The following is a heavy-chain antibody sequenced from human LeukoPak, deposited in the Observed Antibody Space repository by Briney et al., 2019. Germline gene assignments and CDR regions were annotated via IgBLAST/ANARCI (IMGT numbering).Heavy chain of an antibody. CDR3: ARDYLGYCSSTSCSRHFQH. J-gene: IGHJ1*01. CDR1: GLTFSRYG. D-gene: IGHD2-2*01. V-gene: IGHV3-30*03. Sequence: GGSLRLSCAASGLTFSRYGIHWVRQAPGKGLEWVAAISYDGSNTYYADSVKGRFTISRDNSKNTLYLQMNSLRAEDTAVYYCARDYLGYCSSTSCSRHFQHWGQGTLVTVSS. CDR2: ISYDGSNT.